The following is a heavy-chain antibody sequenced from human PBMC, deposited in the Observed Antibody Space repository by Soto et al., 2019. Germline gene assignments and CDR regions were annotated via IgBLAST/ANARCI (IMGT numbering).Heavy chain of an antibody. Sequence: PSETLSLTCAVYGGSFSGYYWSWIRQPPGKGLEWIGEINHSGSTNYNPSLKSRVTISVDTSKNQFSLKLSSVTAADTAVYCCARRGYSYGYLNWFDPWGQGTLVTVSS. V-gene: IGHV4-34*01. CDR3: ARRGYSYGYLNWFDP. CDR1: GGSFSGYY. CDR2: INHSGST. D-gene: IGHD5-18*01. J-gene: IGHJ5*02.